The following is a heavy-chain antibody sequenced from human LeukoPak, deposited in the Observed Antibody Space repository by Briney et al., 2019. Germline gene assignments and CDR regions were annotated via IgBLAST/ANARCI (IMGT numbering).Heavy chain of an antibody. CDR2: IRYDEINK. D-gene: IGHD3-22*01. Sequence: PGGSLRLSCAASGFTVSSNYMSWVRKAPGKGLEWVAFIRYDEINKYYADSVKGRFTISRDSSKNTLYLQMNNLRAEDTAVYYCAKDRGYHYDSSGYYRMDAFDIWGQGTMVTVSS. V-gene: IGHV3-30*02. CDR3: AKDRGYHYDSSGYYRMDAFDI. J-gene: IGHJ3*02. CDR1: GFTVSSNY.